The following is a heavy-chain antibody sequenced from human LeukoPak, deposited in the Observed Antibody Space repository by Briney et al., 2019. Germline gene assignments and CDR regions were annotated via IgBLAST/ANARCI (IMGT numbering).Heavy chain of an antibody. D-gene: IGHD1-26*01. CDR2: ISWNSGSI. V-gene: IGHV3-9*01. Sequence: GRSLRLSCAASGFTFGDYAMHWVRQAPGKGLEWVSGISWNSGSIGYADSVKGRFTISRDNAKKSLFLQMNSLRAEDTALYYCAKGSTGSFLTDYWGQGTLVTVSS. J-gene: IGHJ4*02. CDR1: GFTFGDYA. CDR3: AKGSTGSFLTDY.